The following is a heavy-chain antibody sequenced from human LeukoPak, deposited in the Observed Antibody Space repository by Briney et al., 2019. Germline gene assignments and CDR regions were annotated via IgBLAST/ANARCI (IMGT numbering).Heavy chain of an antibody. CDR1: GFTFSSYS. CDR3: ATDFWSGY. Sequence: GGSLRLSCAASGFTFSSYSMNWVRQAPGKGLEWVSYISGSSSTIYYADSVKGRFTISRDNAKNSLYLQMNSLRAEDTAVYYCATDFWSGYWGQGTLVTVSS. CDR2: ISGSSSTI. D-gene: IGHD3-3*01. V-gene: IGHV3-48*01. J-gene: IGHJ4*02.